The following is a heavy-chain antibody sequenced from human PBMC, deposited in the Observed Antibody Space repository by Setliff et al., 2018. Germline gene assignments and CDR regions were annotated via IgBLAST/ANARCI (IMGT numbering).Heavy chain of an antibody. CDR3: AREGAKEEYRYDSWTAVIGVDL. D-gene: IGHD3-16*02. Sequence: PGGSLRLSCAASGFTFSSHAMSWVRQAPGSGLEWVSSVSGSGGSPHYADSVKGRFTISRDNSKNIVYLQMNSLTAADTAIYYCAREGAKEEYRYDSWTAVIGVDLWGQGTLVTVSS. CDR2: VSGSGGSP. J-gene: IGHJ5*02. V-gene: IGHV3-23*01. CDR1: GFTFSSHA.